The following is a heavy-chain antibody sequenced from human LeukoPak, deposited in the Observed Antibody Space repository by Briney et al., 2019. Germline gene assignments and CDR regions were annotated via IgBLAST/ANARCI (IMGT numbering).Heavy chain of an antibody. J-gene: IGHJ4*02. CDR2: ISGSGGST. CDR1: GFTFSSYA. Sequence: QPGGSLRLSCAASGFTFSSYAMSWVRQAPGKGLEWVSAISGSGGSTYYADSVKGRFTISRDNSKNTLYLQMNSLRAEDTAVYYCAKEPIVVMIPGTYFDYWGQGTLVTVSS. D-gene: IGHD3-22*01. CDR3: AKEPIVVMIPGTYFDY. V-gene: IGHV3-23*01.